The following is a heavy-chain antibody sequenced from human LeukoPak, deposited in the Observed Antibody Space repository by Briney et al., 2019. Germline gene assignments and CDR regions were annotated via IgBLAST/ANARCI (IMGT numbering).Heavy chain of an antibody. J-gene: IGHJ4*02. D-gene: IGHD3-3*01. Sequence: SQTLSLTCTVSGGSISSGGYYWSWIRQPPGKGLEWIGYIYHSGSTYYNPSLKSRVTISVGRSKNQFSLKLSSVTAADTAVYCCARKRGGEWLLDYWGQGTLVTVSS. CDR3: ARKRGGEWLLDY. V-gene: IGHV4-30-2*01. CDR1: GGSISSGGYY. CDR2: IYHSGST.